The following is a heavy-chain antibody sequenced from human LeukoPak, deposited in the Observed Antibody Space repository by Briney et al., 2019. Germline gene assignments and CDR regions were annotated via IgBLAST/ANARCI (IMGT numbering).Heavy chain of an antibody. CDR3: ARWASISRQPGGFFDH. Sequence: SETLSLTCTVSGDSVTNDFFWGWVRQPPGKELEWIGSFCLGRDTYYRPSLKSRVTISVDTSKNQFSLSLNSVTAADTAVYYCARWASISRQPGGFFDHWGQGTLVTVSS. CDR2: FCLGRDT. V-gene: IGHV4-38-2*02. J-gene: IGHJ4*02. D-gene: IGHD3-16*01. CDR1: GDSVTNDFF.